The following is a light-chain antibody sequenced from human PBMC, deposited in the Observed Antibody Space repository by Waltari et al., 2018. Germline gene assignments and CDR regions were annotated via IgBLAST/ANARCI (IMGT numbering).Light chain of an antibody. CDR1: SNDVGPFDR. Sequence: QSALTQPPSVSGSPGQSVTISCTGTSNDVGPFDRVSWYQQPPGTAPKLLIFEVSNRPSGVPDRFSVSASGNTASLTIAGLQAEDEADYYCCLYTTNVYVFAPATKVTVL. CDR3: CLYTTNVYV. CDR2: EVS. V-gene: IGLV2-18*01. J-gene: IGLJ1*01.